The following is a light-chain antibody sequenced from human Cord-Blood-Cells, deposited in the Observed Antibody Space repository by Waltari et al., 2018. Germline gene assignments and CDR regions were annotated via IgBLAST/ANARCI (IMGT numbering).Light chain of an antibody. CDR1: QSVSSY. Sequence: EIVLTQSPATLSLSPGERATIACRASQSVSSYLAWYQQKPGQAPRLLIYDASNRDTGIPDRFSGSGSGTDFTLTISSLEPEDFAVYYCQQRSNWPITFGQGTRLEIK. J-gene: IGKJ5*01. CDR3: QQRSNWPIT. V-gene: IGKV3-11*01. CDR2: DAS.